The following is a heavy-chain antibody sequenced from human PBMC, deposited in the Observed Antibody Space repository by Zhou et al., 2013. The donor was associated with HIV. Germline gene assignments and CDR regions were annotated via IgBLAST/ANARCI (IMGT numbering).Heavy chain of an antibody. V-gene: IGHV1-69*05. J-gene: IGHJ3*02. CDR1: GGTFSSYA. CDR2: IIPIFGTA. Sequence: QVQLVQSGAEVKKPGSSVKVSCKASGGTFSSYAISWVRQAPGQGLEWMGGIIPIFGTANYAQKFQGRVTITTDESTSTAYMELSSLRSEDTAVYYCARAVTPSGRGVIGGRAFDIWGQGTMVTVSS. CDR3: ARAVTPSGRGVIGGRAFDI. D-gene: IGHD3-10*01.